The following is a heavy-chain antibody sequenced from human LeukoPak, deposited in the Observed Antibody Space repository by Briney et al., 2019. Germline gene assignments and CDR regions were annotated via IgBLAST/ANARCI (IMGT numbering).Heavy chain of an antibody. V-gene: IGHV4-59*01. CDR3: ARDGSRRGNWFDP. J-gene: IGHJ5*02. Sequence: SQTLSLTCTVSGGSISSYYWSWIRQPPGKGLEWIGYIYYSGSTNYNPSLKSRVTISVDTSKNQFSLKLSSVTAADTAVYYCARDGSRRGNWFDPWGQGTLVTVSS. D-gene: IGHD1-14*01. CDR1: GGSISSYY. CDR2: IYYSGST.